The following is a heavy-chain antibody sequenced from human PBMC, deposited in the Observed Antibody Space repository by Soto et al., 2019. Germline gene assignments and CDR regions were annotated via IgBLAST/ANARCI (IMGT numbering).Heavy chain of an antibody. J-gene: IGHJ4*02. CDR3: ATSNLYCDRANCYVFDY. Sequence: GGSLRLSCAASGVTFSNYAMSLVRQAPGKGRGGVASISGRGGSTYADSVKGRVAISRGSCKNTLYLQMSSLSAEDTAMYYCATSNLYCDRANCYVFDYWGQGTMVTVSS. V-gene: IGHV3-23*01. CDR1: GVTFSNYA. CDR2: ISGRGGST. D-gene: IGHD2-2*01.